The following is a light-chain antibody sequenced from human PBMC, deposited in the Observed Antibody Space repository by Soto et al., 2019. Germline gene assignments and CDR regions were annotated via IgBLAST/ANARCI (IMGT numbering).Light chain of an antibody. J-gene: IGLJ1*01. V-gene: IGLV2-8*01. CDR2: GVT. CDR1: SSDVGTYDY. Sequence: QSALTQPPSASGSPGQSVTFSCTGTSSDVGTYDYVSWYQQYPGKADKLLIYGVTRRPSGVPDRFSGSKSGNTAALTVSGLQAEDEAYYYCSSYAGRSMYVFGTGTKVTVL. CDR3: SSYAGRSMYV.